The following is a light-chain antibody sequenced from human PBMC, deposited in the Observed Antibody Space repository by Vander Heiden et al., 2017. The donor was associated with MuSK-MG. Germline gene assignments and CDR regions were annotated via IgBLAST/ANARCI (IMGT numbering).Light chain of an antibody. CDR3: QQYGSSPLIT. CDR1: QSVSSSY. J-gene: IGKJ5*01. V-gene: IGKV3-20*01. Sequence: ELVLTQSPGTLSLSLGERATLSCRASQSVSSSYLAWYQQKPGQAPRLLIYGASSRATGIPDRFSGSGSGTDFTLTISRLEPEDFAVYYCQQYGSSPLITFGQGTRLEIK. CDR2: GAS.